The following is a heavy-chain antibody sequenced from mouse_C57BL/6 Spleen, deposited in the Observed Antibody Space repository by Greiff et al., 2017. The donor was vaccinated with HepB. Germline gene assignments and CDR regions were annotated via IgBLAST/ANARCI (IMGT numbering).Heavy chain of an antibody. CDR3: ASPSTYYYGSSYWAWFAY. V-gene: IGHV14-3*01. D-gene: IGHD1-1*01. CDR1: GFNIKNTY. J-gene: IGHJ3*01. CDR2: IDPANGNT. Sequence: EVQLQQSVAELVRPGASVKLSCTASGFNIKNTYMHWVKQRPEQGLEWIGRIDPANGNTKYAPKFQGKATITADTSSNTAYLQLSSLTSEDTAIYYCASPSTYYYGSSYWAWFAYWGQGTLVTVSA.